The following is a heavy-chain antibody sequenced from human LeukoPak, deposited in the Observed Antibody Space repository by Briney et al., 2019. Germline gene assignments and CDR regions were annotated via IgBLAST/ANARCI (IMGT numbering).Heavy chain of an antibody. J-gene: IGHJ4*02. D-gene: IGHD6-6*01. CDR2: IIPIHGTT. CDR3: ASEGPLEYSSSSAGFPAPHPFDY. Sequence: HRASVKVSCKASGVTLNNYAMNWVRQAPGQGLEWMGAIIPIHGTTNSAQKFQGRVTITADESTSTAYMELSSLSSEDTAVYYCASEGPLEYSSSSAGFPAPHPFDYWGQGTLVTVSS. V-gene: IGHV1-69*13. CDR1: GVTLNNYA.